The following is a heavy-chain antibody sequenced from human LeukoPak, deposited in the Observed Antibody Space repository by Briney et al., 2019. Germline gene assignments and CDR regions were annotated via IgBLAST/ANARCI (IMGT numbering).Heavy chain of an antibody. CDR1: GGTFSSYA. Sequence: ASVKVSCKASGGTFSSYAISWVRQAPGQGLEWMGMIIPIFNTANYAQKFQGRVTITADESTSTAYMELSSLTSEDTAVYYCARGQPLLSHFDYWGQGTLVTVSS. D-gene: IGHD2-21*02. CDR3: ARGQPLLSHFDY. J-gene: IGHJ4*02. CDR2: IIPIFNTA. V-gene: IGHV1-69*13.